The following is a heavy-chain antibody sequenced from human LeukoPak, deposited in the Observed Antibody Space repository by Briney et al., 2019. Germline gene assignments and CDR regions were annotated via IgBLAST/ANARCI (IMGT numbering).Heavy chain of an antibody. D-gene: IGHD4-17*01. Sequence: ASVKVSCKASGYTFTSYDINWVRQATGQGLEWMGWMNPNSGNTGYAQKFQGRVTMTRNTSISTAYMELSSLRSEDTAVYYCARIEGGGDYVVYYYYGMDVWGQGTTVTVSS. CDR2: MNPNSGNT. CDR1: GYTFTSYD. J-gene: IGHJ6*02. V-gene: IGHV1-8*01. CDR3: ARIEGGGDYVVYYYYGMDV.